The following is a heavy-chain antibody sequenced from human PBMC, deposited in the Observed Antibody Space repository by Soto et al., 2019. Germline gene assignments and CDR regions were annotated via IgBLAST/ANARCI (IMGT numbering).Heavy chain of an antibody. Sequence: ASVTVSCKASNYTFTSYSVAWVRQVPGQGLEWMAWISPYNANTNYARKFRDRVTLTTDTSTTTAYMEVRSLRSDDTAVYYCARRRLRNGPFDYWGQGTLVTVSS. CDR1: NYTFTSYS. V-gene: IGHV1-18*01. J-gene: IGHJ4*02. D-gene: IGHD5-12*01. CDR2: ISPYNANT. CDR3: ARRRLRNGPFDY.